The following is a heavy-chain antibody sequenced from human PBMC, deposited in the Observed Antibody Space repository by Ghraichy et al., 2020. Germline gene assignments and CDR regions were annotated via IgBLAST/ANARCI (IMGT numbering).Heavy chain of an antibody. V-gene: IGHV4-34*01. CDR1: GGSFSGYY. D-gene: IGHD5-12*01. CDR3: ARGGYVRV. J-gene: IGHJ4*02. CDR2: INHSGST. Sequence: SETLSLTCTVYGGSFSGYYWSWIRQPPGKGLEWIGEINHSGSTNYNPSLKSRVTISVDTSKNQFSLKLSSVTAADMAVYYCARGGYVRVWGQGTLVTVSS.